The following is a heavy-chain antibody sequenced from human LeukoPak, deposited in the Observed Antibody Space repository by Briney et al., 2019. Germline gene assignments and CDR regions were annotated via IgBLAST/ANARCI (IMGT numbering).Heavy chain of an antibody. J-gene: IGHJ4*02. CDR2: ISHDGSNK. V-gene: IGHV3-30*02. D-gene: IGHD5-18*01. CDR1: GFTFSNFG. Sequence: PGGSLRLSCAASGFTFSNFGFYWVRQAPGKGLEWVAYISHDGSNKYHADSVKGRFTISRDNSKNTLYLQMNSLRTEDTAVYHCAKDSGAYTYGVDYWGQGTLVTVSS. CDR3: AKDSGAYTYGVDY.